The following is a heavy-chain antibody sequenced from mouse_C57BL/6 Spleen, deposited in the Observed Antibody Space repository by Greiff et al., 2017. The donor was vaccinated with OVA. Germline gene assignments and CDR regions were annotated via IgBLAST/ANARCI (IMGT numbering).Heavy chain of an antibody. CDR3: ARGYYYGSSYFDY. V-gene: IGHV1-55*01. CDR2: IYPGSGST. D-gene: IGHD1-1*01. J-gene: IGHJ2*01. CDR1: GYTFTSYW. Sequence: QVHVKQPGAELVKPGASVKMSCKASGYTFTSYWITWVKQRPGQGLEWIGDIYPGSGSTNYNEKFKSKATLTVDTSSSTAYMQLSSLTSEDSAVYYCARGYYYGSSYFDYWGQGTTLTVSS.